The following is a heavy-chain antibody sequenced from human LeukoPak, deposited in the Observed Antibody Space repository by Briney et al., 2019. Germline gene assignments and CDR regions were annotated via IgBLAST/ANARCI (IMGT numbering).Heavy chain of an antibody. Sequence: GWSLRLSCAASGFTFSRHWMSWVRQAPARGLAGVANIKQDGCDEYYLDSVKGRFTLSRDNAKQSLYLQMNSLRVEDTAVYYCARDDGRCLYAHWGQGTLVTVSS. J-gene: IGHJ4*02. CDR1: GFTFSRHW. V-gene: IGHV3-7*01. CDR2: IKQDGCDE. D-gene: IGHD2-8*01. CDR3: ARDDGRCLYAH.